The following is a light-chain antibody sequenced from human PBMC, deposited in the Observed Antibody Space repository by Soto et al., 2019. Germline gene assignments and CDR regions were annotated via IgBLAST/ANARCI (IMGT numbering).Light chain of an antibody. CDR2: GAS. CDR1: QSVSSN. Sequence: EIVMTQSPATLSVSPGERATLSCRASQSVSSNLAWYQQKPGQAPRLLIYGASTRATGIPARFSGSGSGTEFTLNIGSLQSEDFAVYYCQQYNNWHWTCGQGTKVEIK. J-gene: IGKJ1*01. CDR3: QQYNNWHWT. V-gene: IGKV3-15*01.